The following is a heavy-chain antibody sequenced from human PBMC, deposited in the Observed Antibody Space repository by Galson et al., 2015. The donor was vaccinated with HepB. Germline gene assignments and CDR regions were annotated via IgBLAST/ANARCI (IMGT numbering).Heavy chain of an antibody. J-gene: IGHJ4*02. V-gene: IGHV3-33*01. CDR2: IWYDGSNK. Sequence: PLRLSCAESGFTFRSYSMHWARQAQREGLEGVAVIWYDGSNKYYADSVKGRLTISRDNSKNTLYLQMNSLRPEDTAVYYCAIIDTRDGYNHDYWGQGTLVTVSS. CDR1: GFTFRSYS. CDR3: AIIDTRDGYNHDY. D-gene: IGHD5-24*01.